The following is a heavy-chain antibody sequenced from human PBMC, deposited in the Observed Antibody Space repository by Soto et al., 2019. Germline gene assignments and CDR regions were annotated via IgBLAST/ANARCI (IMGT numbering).Heavy chain of an antibody. CDR1: GITLRSYR. V-gene: IGHV3-21*01. Sequence: PGGSRRFSFAASGITLRSYRMTWGRQSPGKGLEWVSCISSSSSYIYYADSGKGRFTISRDNAKNSLYLQMNSLRAEDTAVYSCSREGNEAWSGPQRHKNWFDPWGHGTRVTVSS. D-gene: IGHD3-3*01. CDR2: ISSSSSYI. CDR3: SREGNEAWSGPQRHKNWFDP. J-gene: IGHJ5*02.